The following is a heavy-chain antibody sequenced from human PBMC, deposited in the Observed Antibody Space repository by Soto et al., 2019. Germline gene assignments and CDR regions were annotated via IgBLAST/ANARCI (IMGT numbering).Heavy chain of an antibody. CDR3: AKLPLGSCTGGTCYRYFDY. V-gene: IGHV3-23*01. CDR2: ITGNGGST. Sequence: EVQLLDSGGGLAQPGVSLRLSCAASGFTFSNYAMTWVRQAPGKGLAWVSIITGNGGSTYYADSVKGRVTISRDNSQTTLYLQMNSLRVEDTAVYYCAKLPLGSCTGGTCYRYFDYWGHGTLVTVSS. J-gene: IGHJ4*01. D-gene: IGHD2-15*01. CDR1: GFTFSNYA.